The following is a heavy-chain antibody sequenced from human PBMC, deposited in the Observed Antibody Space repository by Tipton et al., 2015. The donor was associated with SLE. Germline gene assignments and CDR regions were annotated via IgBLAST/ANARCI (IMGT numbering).Heavy chain of an antibody. CDR2: IYTRGSS. D-gene: IGHD2-2*01. V-gene: IGHV4-4*07. Sequence: GLVKPSETLSLTCTVSGGSISGYYWSWIRQSAGKGLEWIGHIYTRGSSTYNPSLKSRVSMSVDTSKNQFSLSLTSVTAADTAVYYCARTLLPAARGAFDLWGPGTRVSVSS. CDR1: GGSISGYY. J-gene: IGHJ3*01. CDR3: ARTLLPAARGAFDL.